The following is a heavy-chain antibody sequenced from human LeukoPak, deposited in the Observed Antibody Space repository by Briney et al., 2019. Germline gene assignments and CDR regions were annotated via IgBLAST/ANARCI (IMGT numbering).Heavy chain of an antibody. CDR1: GYTFTGYY. J-gene: IGHJ5*02. Sequence: ASVKVSCKASGYTFTGYYMHWVRQAPGQGLEWMGWINPNSGGTNYAQKFQGRVTMTEDTSTDTAYMELSSLRSEDTAVYYCATDNWFDPWGQGTLVTVSS. V-gene: IGHV1-2*02. CDR3: ATDNWFDP. CDR2: INPNSGGT.